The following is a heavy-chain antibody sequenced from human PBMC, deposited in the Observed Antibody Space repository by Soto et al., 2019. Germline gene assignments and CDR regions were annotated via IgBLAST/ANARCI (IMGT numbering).Heavy chain of an antibody. D-gene: IGHD4-17*01. Sequence: GASVKVSCKASGYTFTGYYMHCVRQAPGQGLEWMGWINPNSGGTNYAQKFQGWVTMTRDTSISTAYMELSRLRSDDTAVYYCARSYGDYPSSNYYYYYGMDVWGQGTTVTVSS. V-gene: IGHV1-2*04. CDR2: INPNSGGT. CDR3: ARSYGDYPSSNYYYYYGMDV. CDR1: GYTFTGYY. J-gene: IGHJ6*02.